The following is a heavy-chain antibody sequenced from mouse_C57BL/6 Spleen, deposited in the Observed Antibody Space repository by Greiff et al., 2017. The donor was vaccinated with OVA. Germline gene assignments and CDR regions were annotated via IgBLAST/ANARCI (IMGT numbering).Heavy chain of an antibody. CDR2: ISGGGGNT. D-gene: IGHD2-1*01. V-gene: IGHV5-9*01. Sequence: EVKLVESGGGLVKPGGSLKLSCAASGFTFSSYTMSWVRQTPEKRLEWVATISGGGGNTYYPDSVKGRFTISRDNAKNTLYLQMSSLRSEDTALYYCARQHGNNWYCDVWGTGTTVTVSS. J-gene: IGHJ1*03. CDR3: ARQHGNNWYCDV. CDR1: GFTFSSYT.